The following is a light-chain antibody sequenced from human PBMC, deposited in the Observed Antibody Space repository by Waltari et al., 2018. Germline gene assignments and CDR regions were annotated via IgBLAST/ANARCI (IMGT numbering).Light chain of an antibody. CDR2: DTS. Sequence: EIVMTQSPATLSVSPGERATLPCRASQSVSSNLAWYQQKPGQAPRLLFYDTSTRATGIPARFSASGSGTEFTLTISSMQSEDVALYYCQQYSNWPPWTFGQGTKVEIK. J-gene: IGKJ1*01. V-gene: IGKV3-15*01. CDR1: QSVSSN. CDR3: QQYSNWPPWT.